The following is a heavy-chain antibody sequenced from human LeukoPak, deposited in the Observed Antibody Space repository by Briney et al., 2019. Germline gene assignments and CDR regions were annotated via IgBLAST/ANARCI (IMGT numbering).Heavy chain of an antibody. J-gene: IGHJ4*02. CDR1: GYTFTSYG. V-gene: IGHV1-18*01. Sequence: ASVKVSCKASGYTFTSYGISWVRRAPGQGLEWMGWISAYNGNTNYAQKLQGRVTMTTDTSTSTAYMELRSLGSDDTAVYYCARDSNRWFGELLYQYYFDYWGQGTLVTVSS. D-gene: IGHD3-10*01. CDR2: ISAYNGNT. CDR3: ARDSNRWFGELLYQYYFDY.